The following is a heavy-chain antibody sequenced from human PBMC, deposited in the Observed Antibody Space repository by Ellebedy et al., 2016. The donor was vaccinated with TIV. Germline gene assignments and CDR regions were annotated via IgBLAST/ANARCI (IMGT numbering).Heavy chain of an antibody. J-gene: IGHJ4*02. D-gene: IGHD1-26*01. CDR3: ARDQAYGTGSFSGFDC. CDR1: GGSISSGSYY. Sequence: MPSETLSLTCNVSGGSISSGSYYWGWVRQPPGEGLEWIGSVYYSGSTYYNPSLKSRATTSVDTSKNQFSLKLSSVTAADTAVYYCARDQAYGTGSFSGFDCWGQGSLVTVSS. V-gene: IGHV4-39*02. CDR2: VYYSGST.